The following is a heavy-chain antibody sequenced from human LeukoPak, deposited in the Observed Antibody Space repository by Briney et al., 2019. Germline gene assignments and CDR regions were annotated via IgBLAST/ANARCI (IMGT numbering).Heavy chain of an antibody. D-gene: IGHD2-21*02. CDR1: GGSISSYY. J-gene: IGHJ3*02. V-gene: IGHV4-59*08. CDR2: IYYSGST. Sequence: NPSETLSLTCTVSGGSISSYYWSWIRQPPGKGLEWIGYIYYSGSTNYNPSLKSRVTISVDTSKNQFSLKLSSVTAADTAVYYCASKAYCGGDCYSHAFDIWGQGTMVTVSS. CDR3: ASKAYCGGDCYSHAFDI.